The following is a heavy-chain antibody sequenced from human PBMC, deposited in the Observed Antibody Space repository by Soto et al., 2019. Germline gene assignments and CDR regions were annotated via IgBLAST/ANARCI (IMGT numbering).Heavy chain of an antibody. V-gene: IGHV4-31*03. J-gene: IGHJ6*02. CDR1: GGSISSGGYY. CDR2: IYYSGST. D-gene: IGHD3-16*02. CDR3: ARGVITFGGVIVPLVV. Sequence: QVQLQESGPGLVKPSQTLSLTCTVSGGSISSGGYYWSWIRQHPGKGLEWIGYIYYSGSTYYNPSLKSRVTISVDTSKNQFSLKLSSVTAADTAVYYCARGVITFGGVIVPLVVWGQGTTVTVSS.